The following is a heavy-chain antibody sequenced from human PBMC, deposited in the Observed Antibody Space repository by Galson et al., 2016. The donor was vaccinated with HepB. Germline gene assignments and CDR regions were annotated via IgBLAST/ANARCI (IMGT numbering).Heavy chain of an antibody. V-gene: IGHV3-7*03. CDR2: INQDGSQN. CDR1: GFNLSRFW. CDR3: ASEPTKPNEGY. D-gene: IGHD1-1*01. Sequence: SLRLSCAESGFNLSRFWMSWVRQAPGKGLEWVANINQDGSQNNYVDSVEGRFTNSRDYAKSSLYLQMSSLRAEDTAVYYCASEPTKPNEGYWGQGTLVSVSS. J-gene: IGHJ4*02.